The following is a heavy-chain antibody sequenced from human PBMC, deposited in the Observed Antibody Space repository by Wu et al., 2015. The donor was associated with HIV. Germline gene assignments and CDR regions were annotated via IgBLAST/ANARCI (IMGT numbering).Heavy chain of an antibody. J-gene: IGHJ3*02. Sequence: EVQLVQSGAEVKKPGATVKISCKVSGYTFTDYYMHWVQQAPGKGLEWMGLVDPEDGETIYAEKFQGRVTITADTSTDTAYMELSSLRSEDTAVYYCATLATRYCSSTSCPRMHDAFDIWGQGTMVTSLQ. CDR2: VDPEDGET. CDR3: ATLATRYCSSTSCPRMHDAFDI. D-gene: IGHD2-2*01. V-gene: IGHV1-69-2*01. CDR1: GYTFTDYY.